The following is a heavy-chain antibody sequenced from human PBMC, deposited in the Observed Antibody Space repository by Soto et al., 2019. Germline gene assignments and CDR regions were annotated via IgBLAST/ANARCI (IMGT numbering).Heavy chain of an antibody. CDR1: GGSISSYY. Sequence: PSETLSLTCTVSGGSISSYYWSWIRQPPGKGLEWIGYIYYTGTTNYNPSLKSRVTISVDTSKNQFSLKLSSVTTADTAVYYCTKPPWADYAGIFDPWGQVTLVTDSS. CDR3: TKPPWADYAGIFDP. J-gene: IGHJ5*02. V-gene: IGHV4-59*01. CDR2: IYYTGTT. D-gene: IGHD4-17*01.